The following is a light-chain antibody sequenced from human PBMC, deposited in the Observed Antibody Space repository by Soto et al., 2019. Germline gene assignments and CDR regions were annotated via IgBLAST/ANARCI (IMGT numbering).Light chain of an antibody. CDR1: QSISSY. J-gene: IGKJ3*01. CDR3: QQSYSTLVT. V-gene: IGKV1-39*01. CDR2: AAS. Sequence: DIQMTQSPSSLSASVGDRVTITCRASQSISSYLHWYQQNPGKAPKLLIYAASSLQSGVPSRFSGSGSGTDFTLTISSLQPEDFATYYCQQSYSTLVTFGPGTKVDIK.